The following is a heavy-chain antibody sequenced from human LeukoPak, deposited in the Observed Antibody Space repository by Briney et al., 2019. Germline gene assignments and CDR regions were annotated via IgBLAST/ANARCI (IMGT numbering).Heavy chain of an antibody. Sequence: SETLSLTCAVYGGSFSGYYWSWIRQPPGKGLEWIGEINHSGSTNYNPSLKSRVTISVDTSKNQFSLKLSSVTAADTAVYYCARQGQWLAPNGYYYYGMDVWGQGTTVTVSS. V-gene: IGHV4-34*01. D-gene: IGHD6-19*01. CDR3: ARQGQWLAPNGYYYYGMDV. J-gene: IGHJ6*02. CDR2: INHSGST. CDR1: GGSFSGYY.